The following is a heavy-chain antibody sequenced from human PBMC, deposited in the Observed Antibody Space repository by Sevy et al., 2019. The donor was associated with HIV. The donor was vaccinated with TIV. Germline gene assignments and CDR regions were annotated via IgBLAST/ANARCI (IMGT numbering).Heavy chain of an antibody. CDR1: GGSFSSYY. J-gene: IGHJ4*02. D-gene: IGHD3-10*01. CDR3: ARGKVLFDY. Sequence: SETSLTCTVSGGSFSSYYWSWIRQPPGKGLEWIGYIYYNGSTNSNPSLRGRVTISAHTSKNQLSLKLKSATTADTAMYYCARGKVLFDYWSQGTLVTVSS. CDR2: IYYNGST. V-gene: IGHV4-59*01.